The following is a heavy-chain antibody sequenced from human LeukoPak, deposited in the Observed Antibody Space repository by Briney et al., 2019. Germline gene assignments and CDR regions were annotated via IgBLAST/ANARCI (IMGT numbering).Heavy chain of an antibody. V-gene: IGHV5-51*01. J-gene: IGHJ4*02. CDR2: IYPGDSDT. CDR3: TRQRRSSGWPNDY. D-gene: IGHD6-19*01. Sequence: GESLNISCQGSGYSFTTYWIAWVRQMPGKGLECMGIIYPGDSDTRYSPSSQGHDTITADKSISTAYLQWSSLRASDNAMYYCTRQRRSSGWPNDYWGQGTLVTVSS. CDR1: GYSFTTYW.